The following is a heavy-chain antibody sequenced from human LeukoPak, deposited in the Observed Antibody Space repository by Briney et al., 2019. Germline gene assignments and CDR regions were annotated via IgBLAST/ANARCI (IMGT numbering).Heavy chain of an antibody. CDR1: GFTFSSYE. J-gene: IGHJ4*03. D-gene: IGHD3-10*02. CDR2: ISSSGSTI. V-gene: IGHV3-48*03. CDR3: AELGITMIXGXWGXXTTXTISXXXXXXXXXSY. Sequence: LAGGSLRLSCAASGFTFSSYEMNWVRQAPGKGLEWVSYISSSGSTIYYADSVKGRFTISRDNAKNSLYLQMNSLRAEDTAVYYCAELGITMIXGXWGXXTTXTISXXXXXXXXXSY.